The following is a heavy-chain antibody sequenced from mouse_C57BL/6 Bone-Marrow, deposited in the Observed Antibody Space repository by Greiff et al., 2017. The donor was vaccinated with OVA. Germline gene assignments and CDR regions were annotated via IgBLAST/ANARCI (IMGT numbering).Heavy chain of an antibody. J-gene: IGHJ2*01. CDR1: GYTFTSYW. Sequence: QVQLQQSGAELVKPGASVRLSCKASGYTFTSYWMQWVKQRPGQGLEWIGEIDPSDSYTNYNQKFKGKATLPVDTSSSTAYMQLSSLTSEDSAVYYCARRNYGSLDFDYWGQGTTLTGSA. CDR2: IDPSDSYT. V-gene: IGHV1-50*01. D-gene: IGHD1-1*01. CDR3: ARRNYGSLDFDY.